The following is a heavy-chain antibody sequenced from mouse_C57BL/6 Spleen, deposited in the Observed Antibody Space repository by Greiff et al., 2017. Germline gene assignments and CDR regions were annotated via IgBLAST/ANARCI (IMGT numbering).Heavy chain of an antibody. D-gene: IGHD3-2*02. V-gene: IGHV7-3*01. CDR3: AREDSSGYYFDY. CDR2: IRNKANGYTT. Sequence: EVQRVESGGGLVQPGGSLSLSCAASGFTFTDYYMSWVRQPPGKALEWLGFIRNKANGYTTEYSASVKGRFTISRDKSQSILYLQMNALRAEDSATYYCAREDSSGYYFDYWGQGTTLTVSS. CDR1: GFTFTDYY. J-gene: IGHJ2*01.